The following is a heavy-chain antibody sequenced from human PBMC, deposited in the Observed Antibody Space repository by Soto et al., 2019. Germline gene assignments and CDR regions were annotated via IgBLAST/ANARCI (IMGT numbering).Heavy chain of an antibody. D-gene: IGHD3-3*01. CDR2: ISGNNGKT. V-gene: IGHV1-18*04. CDR1: GYTFSRYS. CDR3: ARESGVVVIVKGEFEF. J-gene: IGHJ4*02. Sequence: VQLVQSGAEVKKPGASVKVSCKASGYTFSRYSISWVRQAPGQGLEWMGWISGNNGKTHYAQKFQDRVNMTTDTSTNTVHMELRCLRSDDTVVYYCARESGVVVIVKGEFEFWGQGTLVTVST.